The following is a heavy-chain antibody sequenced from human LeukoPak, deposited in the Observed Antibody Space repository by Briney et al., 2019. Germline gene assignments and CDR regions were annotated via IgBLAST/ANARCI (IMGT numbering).Heavy chain of an antibody. Sequence: PGGSLRLSCAASGFTFSSYWMSWVRQAPGKGLEWVANIKRNGSEKYYVDSVKGRFTISRDNAKNSRYLQMNSLRTEDTALYYCARRVAAAGIYYYYYMDVWGKGTTVTVSS. D-gene: IGHD6-13*01. CDR2: IKRNGSEK. J-gene: IGHJ6*03. V-gene: IGHV3-7*01. CDR1: GFTFSSYW. CDR3: ARRVAAAGIYYYYYMDV.